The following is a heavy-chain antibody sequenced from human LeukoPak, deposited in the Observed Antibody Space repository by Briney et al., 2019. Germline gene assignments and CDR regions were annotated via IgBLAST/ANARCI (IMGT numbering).Heavy chain of an antibody. CDR3: ASDEGNYFDY. CDR1: GFTSSSYI. Sequence: PGGSLRLSCAASGFTSSSYIMNWVRQAPGKGLEWVASISRNSTYIHYADSVKGRFTISRDNARNSLFLQMNSLRAEDTAIYYCASDEGNYFDYWGQGTLVTVSS. J-gene: IGHJ4*02. V-gene: IGHV3-21*01. CDR2: ISRNSTYI.